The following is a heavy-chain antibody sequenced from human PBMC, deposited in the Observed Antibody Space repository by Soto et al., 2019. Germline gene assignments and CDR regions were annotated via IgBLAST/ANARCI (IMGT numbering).Heavy chain of an antibody. CDR3: ARDYNDFSTGHFAY. D-gene: IGHD3-3*01. CDR2: ISSSSFTI. CDR1: GFRFSDYS. V-gene: IGHV3-48*01. J-gene: IGHJ4*02. Sequence: PGGSLRLSCAASGFRFSDYSMNWVRQAPGRGLEWVSYISSSSFTIHYADSVEGRFAISRDNAKNSLYLQMNSLRVEDTAVYYCARDYNDFSTGHFAYLCQGALLTVSS.